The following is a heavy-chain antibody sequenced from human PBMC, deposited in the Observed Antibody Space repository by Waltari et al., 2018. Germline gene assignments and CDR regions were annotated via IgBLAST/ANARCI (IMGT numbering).Heavy chain of an antibody. Sequence: QLQLQESGPGLVKPSETLSLTCTVSGGSISRSSYYWGWIRQSPGKGLVWIGSIYYSGMYDYNPTLKSQVPISGDTSKNQFSLELTSVTAADTAVYYCARHWKKSGYRFDPWGQGTLVTVSS. CDR1: GGSISRSSYY. D-gene: IGHD5-12*01. J-gene: IGHJ5*02. CDR3: ARHWKKSGYRFDP. V-gene: IGHV4-39*01. CDR2: IYYSGMY.